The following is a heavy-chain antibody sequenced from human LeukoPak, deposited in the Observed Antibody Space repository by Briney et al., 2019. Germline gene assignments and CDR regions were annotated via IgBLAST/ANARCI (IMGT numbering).Heavy chain of an antibody. D-gene: IGHD1-26*01. CDR2: IKQDGSEK. Sequence: GGSLRLSCAASGFTFSNYWMSWVRQAPGKGLEWVANIKQDGSEKYYVDSVKGRFTISRDNAKNSLYLQMNSLRAEDTALYYCARLSSSGNYSPIDYWGQGTLVTVSS. CDR3: ARLSSSGNYSPIDY. V-gene: IGHV3-7*03. CDR1: GFTFSNYW. J-gene: IGHJ4*02.